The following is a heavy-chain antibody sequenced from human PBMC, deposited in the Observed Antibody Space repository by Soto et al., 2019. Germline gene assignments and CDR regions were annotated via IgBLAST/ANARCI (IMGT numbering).Heavy chain of an antibody. J-gene: IGHJ6*02. V-gene: IGHV1-18*04. D-gene: IGHD3-3*01. CDR1: GYTFTSYG. CDR2: ISAYNGNT. Sequence: ASVKVSCKASGYTFTSYGISWVRQAPGQGLEWMGWISAYNGNTNYAQKLQGRVTMTTDTSTSTAYMELRSLRSDDTAVYYCARGVTIFGVVDYYYGMDVWGQGTTVTVSS. CDR3: ARGVTIFGVVDYYYGMDV.